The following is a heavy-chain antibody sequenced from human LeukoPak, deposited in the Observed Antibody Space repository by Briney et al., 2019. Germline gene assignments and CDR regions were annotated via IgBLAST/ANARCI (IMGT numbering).Heavy chain of an antibody. V-gene: IGHV1-69*04. D-gene: IGHD3-16*02. CDR2: IIPILGIA. J-gene: IGHJ4*02. CDR3: ARGKLEPFGGVIVIPDY. Sequence: EASVKVSCKASGGTFSSYAISWVRQAPGQGPEWMGRIIPILGIANYAQKFQGRVTITADKSTSTAYMELSSLRSEDTAVYYCARGKLEPFGGVIVIPDYWGQGTLVTVSS. CDR1: GGTFSSYA.